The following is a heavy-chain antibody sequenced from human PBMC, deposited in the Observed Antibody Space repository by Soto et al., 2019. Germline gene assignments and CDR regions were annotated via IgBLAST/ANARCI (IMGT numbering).Heavy chain of an antibody. CDR2: ISASNGNT. V-gene: IGHV1-18*04. CDR1: GYTFNKYS. Sequence: QGQLVQSGAEVKKPGASVKVSCKASGYTFNKYSISWVRQAPGQGREWMGWISASNGNTEFAQKFQGRVTMAIDTSTSTAYMELRSLRSDDTAVFYCTRGHGDFAGDFDSWGQGTLVTVSS. D-gene: IGHD4-17*01. CDR3: TRGHGDFAGDFDS. J-gene: IGHJ4*02.